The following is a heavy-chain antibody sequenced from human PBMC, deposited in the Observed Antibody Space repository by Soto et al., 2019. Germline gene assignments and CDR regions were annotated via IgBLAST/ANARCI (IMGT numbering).Heavy chain of an antibody. CDR1: GWTISIYV. CDR3: ARTNVYYSSEGDQYYCNVMDV. J-gene: IGHJ6*01. Sequence: GAPVNGSCTTSGWTISIYVSSRRRQATRQGLEVTGGIIPIFGTANYAQKFQGRVTITADESTSTAYMELSSLRSEDTAVYYCARTNVYYSSEGDQYYCNVMDV. D-gene: IGHD6-25*01. CDR2: IIPIFGTA. V-gene: IGHV1-69*01.